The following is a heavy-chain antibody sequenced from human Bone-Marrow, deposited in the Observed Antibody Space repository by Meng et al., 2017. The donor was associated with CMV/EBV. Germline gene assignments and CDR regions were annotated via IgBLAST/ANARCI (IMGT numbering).Heavy chain of an antibody. V-gene: IGHV3-30*02. CDR3: ARVGPFSYYDFWSGYLY. J-gene: IGHJ4*02. CDR1: GFTFSSYG. Sequence: GGSLRLSCAASGFTFSSYGMHWVRQAPGKGLEWVAFIRYDGSNKYYADSVKGRFTISRDNYENTLYLQRNSLRAEYTAVYYCARVGPFSYYDFWSGYLYWGQGTLVTVSS. D-gene: IGHD3-3*01. CDR2: IRYDGSNK.